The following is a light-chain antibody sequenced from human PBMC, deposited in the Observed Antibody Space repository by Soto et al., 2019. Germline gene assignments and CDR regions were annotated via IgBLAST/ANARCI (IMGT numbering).Light chain of an antibody. Sequence: EIVMTQSPATLSVSPGERAILSCRASKSVSNNFAWYQQKPGQAPRLLIYGASTRATGIPARFSGSVSGTEFTLSISSLQSEDFAIYYCQQYNNWPPLTFGGGTKVEIK. J-gene: IGKJ4*01. CDR2: GAS. CDR1: KSVSNN. CDR3: QQYNNWPPLT. V-gene: IGKV3-15*01.